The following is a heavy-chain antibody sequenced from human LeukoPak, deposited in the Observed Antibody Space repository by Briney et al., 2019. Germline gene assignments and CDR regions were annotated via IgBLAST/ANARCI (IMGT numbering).Heavy chain of an antibody. CDR1: GFTFSSYA. J-gene: IGHJ4*02. Sequence: GGSLRLSCAASGFTFSSYAMSWVRQAPGKGLEWVSGITASGAKTYYADSVKGRFTISRDNAKNSLYLQMNSLRAEDTAVYYCARVGRDGYTSDYWGQGTLVTVSS. V-gene: IGHV3-23*01. CDR3: ARVGRDGYTSDY. CDR2: ITASGAKT. D-gene: IGHD5-24*01.